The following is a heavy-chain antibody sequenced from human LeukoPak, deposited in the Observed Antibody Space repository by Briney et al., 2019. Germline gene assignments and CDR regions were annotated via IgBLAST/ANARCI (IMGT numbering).Heavy chain of an antibody. V-gene: IGHV3-9*01. Sequence: SLRLSCAASGFTFDDYAMHWVRQAPGKGLECVSGISWDSGSIGYADSVKGRFTISRDNAKNSLYLQMNSLRAEETALYYCAKQGSEPYYFDYWGQGTLVTVSS. CDR3: AKQGSEPYYFDY. CDR2: ISWDSGSI. CDR1: GFTFDDYA. J-gene: IGHJ4*02. D-gene: IGHD1-14*01.